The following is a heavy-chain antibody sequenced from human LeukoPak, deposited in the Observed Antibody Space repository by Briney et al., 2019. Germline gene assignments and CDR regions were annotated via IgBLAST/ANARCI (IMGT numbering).Heavy chain of an antibody. D-gene: IGHD3-22*01. V-gene: IGHV1-18*01. J-gene: IGHJ5*02. CDR1: GYTFTSYG. CDR3: ARVRYSSGYPNWFDP. CDR2: ISAYNGNT. Sequence: GASVKVSCKASGYTFTSYGISWVRQAPGQGLEWMGWISAYNGNTNYAQKLQGRVTMTTDPSTSTAYMELRSLRSDDTAVYYCARVRYSSGYPNWFDPWGQGTLVTVSS.